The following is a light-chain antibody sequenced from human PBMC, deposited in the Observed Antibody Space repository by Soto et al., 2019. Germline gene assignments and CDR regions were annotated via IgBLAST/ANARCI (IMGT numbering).Light chain of an antibody. Sequence: DIQMTQSPSSLSASVGDTVTITCRASQRISTYLHWYQQRPGKAPNLLIYAAPILQSGVPSRFSGSRSGTVFALTISGLQPEDFAIYYCQQSYSSPLTFGGGTKVDIK. CDR2: AAP. V-gene: IGKV1-39*01. CDR3: QQSYSSPLT. CDR1: QRISTY. J-gene: IGKJ4*01.